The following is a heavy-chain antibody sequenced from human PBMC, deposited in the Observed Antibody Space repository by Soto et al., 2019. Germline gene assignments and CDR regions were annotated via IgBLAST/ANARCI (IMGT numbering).Heavy chain of an antibody. CDR1: SGSISSSNW. D-gene: IGHD6-13*01. CDR2: IYHSGST. J-gene: IGHJ5*02. CDR3: ARDPWQQTFDP. V-gene: IGHV4-4*02. Sequence: QVQLQESGPGLVKPSGTLSLTCAVSSGSISSSNWWSWVRQPPGKGLEWTGEIYHSGSTNYNPSLKRRVTISVDTSKNQFSRKLSSVTAADTAVYYCARDPWQQTFDPWGQGTLVTVSS.